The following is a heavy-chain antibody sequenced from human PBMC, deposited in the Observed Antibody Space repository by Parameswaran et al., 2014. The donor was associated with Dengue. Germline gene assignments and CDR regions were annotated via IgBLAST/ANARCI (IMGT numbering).Heavy chain of an antibody. CDR2: IYYSGST. D-gene: IGHD1-26*01. V-gene: IGHV4-39*01. Sequence: WIRQPQEGLEWIGSIYYSGSTYYNPSLKSRVTISVDTSKNQFSLKLSSMTAADTAVYYCARQDGDYYSGYMDVWGKGTTVTVSS. J-gene: IGHJ6*03. CDR3: ARQDGDYYSGYMDV.